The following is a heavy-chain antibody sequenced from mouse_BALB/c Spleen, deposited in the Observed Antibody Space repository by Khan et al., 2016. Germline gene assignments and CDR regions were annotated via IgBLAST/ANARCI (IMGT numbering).Heavy chain of an antibody. V-gene: IGHV5-4*02. D-gene: IGHD2-4*01. CDR2: ISDGGSYT. J-gene: IGHJ3*01. CDR1: EFTFSDYY. CDR3: AREGLRRGFAY. Sequence: EVELVESGGGLVKPGGSLKLSCAASEFTFSDYYMYWVRQTPEKRLEWVATISDGGSYTYYPDSVKGRFTISRDNAKNNLYLQMSSLKSEDTAMYYWAREGLRRGFAYWGQGTLVTVSA.